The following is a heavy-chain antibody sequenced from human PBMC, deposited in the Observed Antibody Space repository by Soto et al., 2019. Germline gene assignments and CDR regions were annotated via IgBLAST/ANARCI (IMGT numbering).Heavy chain of an antibody. V-gene: IGHV1-69*01. CDR1: GGGNLRDYR. J-gene: IGHJ4*02. CDR2: IIPKLGSA. D-gene: IGHD2-21*01. Sequence: QVQLVQSGAEVKEPGSSVKVSCKASGGGNLRDYRTTWVRRAPGQGLEWMGGIIPKLGSANYAQNFQGRVTVIADESTNTVYMELRSLRSDDTAVYYCARGGDSYNFGAVYWGQGTPVTVSS. CDR3: ARGGDSYNFGAVY.